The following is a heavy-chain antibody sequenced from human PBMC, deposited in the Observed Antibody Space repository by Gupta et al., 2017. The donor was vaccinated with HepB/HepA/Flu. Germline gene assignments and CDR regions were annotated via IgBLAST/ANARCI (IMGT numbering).Heavy chain of an antibody. V-gene: IGHV4-4*07. D-gene: IGHD3-22*01. J-gene: IGHJ5*02. CDR2: IYISGST. CDR1: GVSISDYY. Sequence: QVQLQESCPGLVKPSETLSLTCTVSGVSISDYYWSWIRQPAGKGLEWIGHIYISGSTNYNPSLKSRLTMSVDTSKNQFSLKLSSVTAADTAVYYCARVRGYFDGSGPETNWFDPWGQGTLVTVSS. CDR3: ARVRGYFDGSGPETNWFDP.